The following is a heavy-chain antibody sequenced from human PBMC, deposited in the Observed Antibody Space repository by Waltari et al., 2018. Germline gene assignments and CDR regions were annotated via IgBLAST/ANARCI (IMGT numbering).Heavy chain of an antibody. CDR1: GGPISSYY. CDR3: ARAGIVGAPRWDAFDI. CDR2: IYYSGST. J-gene: IGHJ3*02. Sequence: QVQLQESGPGLVKPSETLSLTCTVSGGPISSYYWSWIRQPPGKGLEWIGYIYYSGSTNYNPSLKSRVTISVDTSKNQFSLKLSSVTAADTAVYYCARAGIVGAPRWDAFDIWGQGTMVTVSS. D-gene: IGHD1-26*01. V-gene: IGHV4-59*01.